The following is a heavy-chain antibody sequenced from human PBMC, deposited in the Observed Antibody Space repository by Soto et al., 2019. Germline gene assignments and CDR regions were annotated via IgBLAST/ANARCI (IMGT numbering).Heavy chain of an antibody. V-gene: IGHV4-31*03. D-gene: IGHD1-26*01. Sequence: PSETLSLTCTVSGGSISSGGYYWSWIRQHPGKGLEWIGYIYYSGSTYYNPSLKSRVTISVDTSKNQFSLKLSSVTAADTAVYYCARALYSGSYYPDAFAIWGQGTMVTVSS. CDR1: GGSISSGGYY. CDR3: ARALYSGSYYPDAFAI. CDR2: IYYSGST. J-gene: IGHJ3*02.